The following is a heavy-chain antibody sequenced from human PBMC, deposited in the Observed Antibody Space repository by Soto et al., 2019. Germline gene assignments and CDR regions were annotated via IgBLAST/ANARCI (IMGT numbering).Heavy chain of an antibody. D-gene: IGHD3-10*01. CDR2: INPILSMS. CDR3: ATSYGSGYRAFDY. Sequence: QVQLVQSGAEVKKPGSSVKVSCKASGDTFSFYTINWVRQAPGLGLEWVGRINPILSMSNYAQKFQGRVTMTADKSTGTAYRELRSRRSEDTAMYYCATSYGSGYRAFDYWGQGALVTVSS. CDR1: GDTFSFYT. V-gene: IGHV1-69*02. J-gene: IGHJ4*02.